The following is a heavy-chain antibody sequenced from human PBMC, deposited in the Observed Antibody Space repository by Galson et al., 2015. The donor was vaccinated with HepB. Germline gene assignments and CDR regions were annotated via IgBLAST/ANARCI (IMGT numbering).Heavy chain of an antibody. Sequence: SCEASGFTFSSYWISWVRQAPGKGPEWVGRIKPDKSNTYYVQSVQGRVTITRDDATNSLYLEMNSLRSDDTAVYYCARGGRLGAVSSFDFWGQGTMVTVSS. CDR3: ARGGRLGAVSSFDF. J-gene: IGHJ5*01. CDR2: IKPDKSNT. D-gene: IGHD1-26*01. V-gene: IGHV3-7*05. CDR1: GFTFSSYW.